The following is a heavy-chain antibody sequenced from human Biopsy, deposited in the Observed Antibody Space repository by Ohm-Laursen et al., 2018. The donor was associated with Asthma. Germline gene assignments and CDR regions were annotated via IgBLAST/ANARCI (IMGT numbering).Heavy chain of an antibody. Sequence: LSLTCAASGFTFHNYVMHWVRQAPGKGLEWVAGIFFDGSNKYYADSVKCRFTISRDNSKDTLYLQVNSLRGDDTAVYYCARGKTWGRSYYFDYWGQGTLVTVSS. CDR1: GFTFHNYV. D-gene: IGHD6-6*01. V-gene: IGHV3-30-3*01. CDR2: IFFDGSNK. CDR3: ARGKTWGRSYYFDY. J-gene: IGHJ4*02.